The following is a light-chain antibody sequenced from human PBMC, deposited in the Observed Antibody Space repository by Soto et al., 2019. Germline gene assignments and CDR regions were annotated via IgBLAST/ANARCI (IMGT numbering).Light chain of an antibody. CDR1: QSVSSN. J-gene: IGKJ3*01. Sequence: EIVMTQSPATLSVSPGERATLSCRASQSVSSNLAWYQQKPGQAPRLLIYGASTRATGIPARFSGSGSGTEFTLTISILQSEDFAVYYCQQYNNWPTSFGPGTKVDIK. V-gene: IGKV3-15*01. CDR3: QQYNNWPTS. CDR2: GAS.